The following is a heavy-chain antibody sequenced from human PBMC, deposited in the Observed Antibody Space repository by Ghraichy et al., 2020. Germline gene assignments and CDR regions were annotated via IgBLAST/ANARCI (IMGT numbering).Heavy chain of an antibody. Sequence: SETLSLTCTVSGGSVSSGSSYWSWIRQPPGKGLEWIGEIHHSGSTNYNPSLKSRVTISVDNSKNQFSLKLSSVTAADTSVYYCARGGYYYYMDVWGKGTTVTVSS. V-gene: IGHV4-61*01. CDR2: IHHSGST. CDR1: GGSVSSGSSY. J-gene: IGHJ6*03. CDR3: ARGGYYYYMDV.